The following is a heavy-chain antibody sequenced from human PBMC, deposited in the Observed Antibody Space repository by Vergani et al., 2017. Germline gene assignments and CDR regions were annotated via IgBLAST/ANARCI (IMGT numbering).Heavy chain of an antibody. D-gene: IGHD2-2*01. CDR1: GFTFSSYD. CDR3: AKTQDIVVVPAAMTGGVDY. CDR2: IGTAGDT. Sequence: EVQLVESGGGLVQPGGSLRLSCAASGFTFSSYDMHWVRQATGKGLEWVSAIGTAGDTYYPGSVKGRFTISRENAKNSLYLQMNSLRAGDTAVYYCAKTQDIVVVPAAMTGGVDYWGQGTLVTVSS. V-gene: IGHV3-13*01. J-gene: IGHJ4*02.